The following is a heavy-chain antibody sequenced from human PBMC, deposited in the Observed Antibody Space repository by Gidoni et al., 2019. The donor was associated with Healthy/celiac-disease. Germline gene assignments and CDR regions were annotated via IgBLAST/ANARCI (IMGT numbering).Heavy chain of an antibody. V-gene: IGHV1-69*01. Sequence: QVQLVQSGAEVKKPGSSVTVSCKASGGTFSSYAISWVRQAPEQGLEWMGGIIPIFGTANYAQKFQGRVTITADESTSTAYMELSSLRSEDTAVYYCASTRRFGKNWFDPWGQGTLVTVSS. J-gene: IGHJ5*02. CDR3: ASTRRFGKNWFDP. CDR1: GGTFSSYA. CDR2: IIPIFGTA. D-gene: IGHD3-10*01.